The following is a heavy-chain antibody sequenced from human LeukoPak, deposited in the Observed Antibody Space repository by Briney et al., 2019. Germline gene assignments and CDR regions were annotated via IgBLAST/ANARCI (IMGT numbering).Heavy chain of an antibody. J-gene: IGHJ4*02. CDR1: GYSFTSYW. CDR2: IYPGDSDT. V-gene: IGHV5-51*01. Sequence: GESLKISCKGSGYSFTSYWIGWVRQMPGKGLEWMGIIYPGDSDTRYSPSFQGQVTISADKSISTAYLQWSSPKASDTAMYYCARQYSSSWYVLFDYWDQGTLVTVSS. D-gene: IGHD6-13*01. CDR3: ARQYSSSWYVLFDY.